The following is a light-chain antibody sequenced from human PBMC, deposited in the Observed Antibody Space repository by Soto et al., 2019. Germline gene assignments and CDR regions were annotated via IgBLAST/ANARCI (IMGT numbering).Light chain of an antibody. CDR3: QQSYGTPYT. V-gene: IGKV1-39*01. CDR1: QSISFY. Sequence: DIQMTQSPSSLSASVGDRVTITCRASQSISFYLNWYQQKPGKAPKVLIYAASSLQSGVPSRFSGSGSGTDFSLTISSLHPEDFATYFCQQSYGTPYTFGQGTTLEI. CDR2: AAS. J-gene: IGKJ2*01.